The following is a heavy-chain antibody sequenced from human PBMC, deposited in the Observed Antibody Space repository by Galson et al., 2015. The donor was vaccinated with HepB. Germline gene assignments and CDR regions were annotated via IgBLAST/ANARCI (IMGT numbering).Heavy chain of an antibody. CDR2: ITAGGRT. Sequence: SLRLSCAASGFAFGTHSMTWVRQAPGKGLQWVSTITAGGRTTYAESVTGRFTVSRDNSNNRVYLQMNSLRVADTAVYYCAKGTERRLTTMTSHNYFDHWSRGALVTVSS. V-gene: IGHV3-23*01. J-gene: IGHJ4*02. CDR1: GFAFGTHS. CDR3: AKGTERRLTTMTSHNYFDH. D-gene: IGHD2-2*01.